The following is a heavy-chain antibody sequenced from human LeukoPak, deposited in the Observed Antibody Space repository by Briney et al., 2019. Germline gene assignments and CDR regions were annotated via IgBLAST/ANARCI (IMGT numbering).Heavy chain of an antibody. V-gene: IGHV4-59*08. D-gene: IGHD6-19*01. Sequence: SETLSLTCTVSGGSISSYYWTWIRQPPGKGLEWIGYIYYTGATSYNPSLKSRVTVSVDTSKKQFSLKLTSVTAADTAVYYCARYGGSGWVIDNWGQGTLVTVSS. J-gene: IGHJ4*02. CDR2: IYYTGAT. CDR3: ARYGGSGWVIDN. CDR1: GGSISSYY.